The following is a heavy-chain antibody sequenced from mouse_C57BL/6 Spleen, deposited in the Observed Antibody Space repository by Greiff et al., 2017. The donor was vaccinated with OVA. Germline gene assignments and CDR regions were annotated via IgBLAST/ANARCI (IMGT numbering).Heavy chain of an antibody. J-gene: IGHJ2*01. V-gene: IGHV1-85*01. CDR2: IYPRDGST. CDR3: ARSGTTVVAPLDY. CDR1: GYTFTSYD. Sequence: QVQLQQSGPELVKPGASVKLSCKASGYTFTSYDINWVKQRPGQGLEWIGWIYPRDGSTKYNEKFKGKATLTVDTSSSTAYMELHSLTSEDSAVYFCARSGTTVVAPLDYWGQGTTLTVSS. D-gene: IGHD1-1*01.